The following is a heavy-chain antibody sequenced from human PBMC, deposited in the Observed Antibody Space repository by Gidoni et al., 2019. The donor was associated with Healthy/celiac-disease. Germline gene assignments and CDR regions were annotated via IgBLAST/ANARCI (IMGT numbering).Heavy chain of an antibody. J-gene: IGHJ2*01. V-gene: IGHV3-23*01. CDR2: ISGSGGST. Sequence: EVQLLESGGGLVQPGGSLRLSCAASGFTFSSYAMSWVRQAPGKGLEWVSAISGSGGSTYYADSVKGRFTISRDNSKNTLYLQMNSLRAEDTAVYYCAKERKDVLVVYALPSWYFDLWGRGTLVTVSS. D-gene: IGHD2-8*02. CDR1: GFTFSSYA. CDR3: AKERKDVLVVYALPSWYFDL.